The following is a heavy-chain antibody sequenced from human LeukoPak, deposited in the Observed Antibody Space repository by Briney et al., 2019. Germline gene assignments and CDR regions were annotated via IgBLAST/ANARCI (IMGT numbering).Heavy chain of an antibody. D-gene: IGHD3-22*01. Sequence: SETLSLTCAVYGGSFSGYYWSWLRQPPGKGLEWLGEINHSGSTNYNPSLKSRVTISVDTSKNQFSLKLSSVTAADTAVYYCARLSGYSSGHYYSDYWGQGTLVTVSS. V-gene: IGHV4-34*01. J-gene: IGHJ4*02. CDR1: GGSFSGYY. CDR3: ARLSGYSSGHYYSDY. CDR2: INHSGST.